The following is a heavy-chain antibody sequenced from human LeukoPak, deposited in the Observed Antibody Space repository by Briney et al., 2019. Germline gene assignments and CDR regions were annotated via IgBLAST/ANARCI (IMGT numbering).Heavy chain of an antibody. Sequence: SQTLSLTCTVSGGSISSGSYYWSWIRQPAGKGLEWIGRIYNSGFTNYNPSLKGRVTISVDTSKNQFSLKLSSVTAADTAVYYCARSTSRFDSWGQGTLVTVSS. D-gene: IGHD2-2*01. J-gene: IGHJ4*02. V-gene: IGHV4-61*02. CDR2: IYNSGFT. CDR3: ARSTSRFDS. CDR1: GGSISSGSYY.